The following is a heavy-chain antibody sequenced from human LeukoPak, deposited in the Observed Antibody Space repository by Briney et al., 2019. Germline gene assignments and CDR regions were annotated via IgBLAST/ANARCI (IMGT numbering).Heavy chain of an antibody. V-gene: IGHV1-18*01. CDR2: ISAYNGNA. CDR3: ARQNRVKKYFDY. J-gene: IGHJ4*02. Sequence: ASVKVSCKASGYTFTSYGISWVRQAPGQGLEWMGWISAYNGNANYAQKLQGRVTMTTDASTSTAYMELRSLRSDDTAVYYCARQNRVKKYFDYWGQGTLVTVSS. D-gene: IGHD1-14*01. CDR1: GYTFTSYG.